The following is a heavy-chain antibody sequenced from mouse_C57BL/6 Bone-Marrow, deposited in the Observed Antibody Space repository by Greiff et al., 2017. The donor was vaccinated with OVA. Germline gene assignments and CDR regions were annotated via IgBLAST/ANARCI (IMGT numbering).Heavy chain of an antibody. CDR3: ASAVFAY. Sequence: QVQLQQPGAELVKPGASVKLSCKASGYTFTSYWMQWVKQRPGQGLEWIGEIDPSDSYTNHNQKFKGKATLTVDTSSSTAYMQLNSLTSEDSAVYYCASAVFAYWGQGTLVTVSA. CDR2: IDPSDSYT. V-gene: IGHV1-50*01. J-gene: IGHJ3*01. CDR1: GYTFTSYW.